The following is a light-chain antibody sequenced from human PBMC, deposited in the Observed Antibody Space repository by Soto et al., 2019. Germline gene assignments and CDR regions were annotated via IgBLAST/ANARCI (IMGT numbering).Light chain of an antibody. CDR2: GAS. CDR1: QSVSSSY. CDR3: QPYGSSPWT. Sequence: EIVLTQSPGTLSLSPGERATLSCRASQSVSSSYLAWYQQKPGQAPRPLIYGASSRAIGIPDRFSGSGSGTDFTLTISRLEPEDFAVYYCQPYGSSPWTFAQGTNVDSK. J-gene: IGKJ1*01. V-gene: IGKV3-20*01.